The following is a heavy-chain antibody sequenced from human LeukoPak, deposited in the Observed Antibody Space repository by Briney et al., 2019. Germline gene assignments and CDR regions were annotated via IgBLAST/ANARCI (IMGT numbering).Heavy chain of an antibody. D-gene: IGHD6-6*01. CDR1: GFTFSTYS. J-gene: IGHJ4*02. CDR2: ISSGSGHI. Sequence: GGSLRLSCAASGFTFSTYSMNWVRQAPGKGLEWVSSISSGSGHIYYADSVKGRFTISRDNAKNSLYLQMDSLRAEDTGVFFCARNDYASSSGYDFWGQGTLVTVSS. V-gene: IGHV3-21*01. CDR3: ARNDYASSSGYDF.